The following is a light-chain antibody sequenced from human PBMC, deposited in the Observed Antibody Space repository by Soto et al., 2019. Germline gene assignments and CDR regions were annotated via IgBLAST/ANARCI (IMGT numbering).Light chain of an antibody. CDR2: VAS. CDR1: QSVSSN. Sequence: EIVMTQSPATLSVSPGERATLSCRASQSVSSNLAWYQQKPGQAPRLLIYVASTRATGIPARFSGSGSGTEFALTSSGLQSEDFAVYYCQQYQNWPPRWTLRQGNKVETK. CDR3: QQYQNWPPRWT. V-gene: IGKV3-15*01. J-gene: IGKJ1*01.